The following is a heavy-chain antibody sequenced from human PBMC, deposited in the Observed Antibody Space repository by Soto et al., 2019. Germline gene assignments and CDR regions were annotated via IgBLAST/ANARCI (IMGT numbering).Heavy chain of an antibody. CDR1: GYTFTSYG. CDR2: ITTYNGNT. CDR3: ERWEYYYESSASSD. J-gene: IGHJ4*02. D-gene: IGHD3-22*01. V-gene: IGHV1-18*01. Sequence: QIQLVQSGAEVKKPGASVKVSCKASGYTFTSYGIAWVRQAPGQGLEWMGWITTYNGNTNYAQKFQGRVTMSTDTSTSTAFMELRSLRSDDTAVYYCERWEYYYESSASSDWGQGTLVIVSS.